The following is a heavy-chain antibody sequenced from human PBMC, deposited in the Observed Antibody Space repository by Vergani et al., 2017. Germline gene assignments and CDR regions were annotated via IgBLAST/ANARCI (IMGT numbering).Heavy chain of an antibody. Sequence: QVQLVESGGGVVQPGRSLRLSCAASGFTFSSYGMHWVRQAPGKGLEWVAVIWYDGSNKYYADSVKGRFTISRDNSKNTLYLQMNSLRAEDTAVYYCARGDGWLIIGYFDYWGQGTLVTVSS. V-gene: IGHV3-33*01. CDR1: GFTFSSYG. CDR2: IWYDGSNK. J-gene: IGHJ4*02. D-gene: IGHD5-18*01. CDR3: ARGDGWLIIGYFDY.